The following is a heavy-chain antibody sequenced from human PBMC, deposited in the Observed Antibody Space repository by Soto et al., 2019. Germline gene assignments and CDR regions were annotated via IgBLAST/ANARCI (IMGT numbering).Heavy chain of an antibody. J-gene: IGHJ5*02. V-gene: IGHV1-18*01. CDR1: GYAFTSYG. CDR3: ARVLPPFDP. Sequence: QVQLVQSGAEVKKPGASVKVSCKASGYAFTSYGISWVRQDPGQGLEWMGWISAHNGNTNYAQKLQGRVTMTTDTSTSTADMELRSLKSDDTAVYSCARVLPPFDPWGQGTLVTVSS. CDR2: ISAHNGNT.